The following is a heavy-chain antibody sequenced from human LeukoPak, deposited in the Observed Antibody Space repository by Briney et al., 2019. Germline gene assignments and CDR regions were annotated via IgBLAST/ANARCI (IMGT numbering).Heavy chain of an antibody. V-gene: IGHV3-21*01. D-gene: IGHD6-6*01. CDR1: GFTFSSYS. CDR2: ISSSSSYI. CDR3: ARPIAARPPFYYYYGMDV. J-gene: IGHJ6*02. Sequence: PGGSLRLSCAASGFTFSSYSMNWVRQAPGKGLEWVSSISSSSSYIYYADSVKGRFTISRDNAKNSLYLQMNSLRAEDTAVYYCARPIAARPPFYYYYGMDVWGQGTTVTVSS.